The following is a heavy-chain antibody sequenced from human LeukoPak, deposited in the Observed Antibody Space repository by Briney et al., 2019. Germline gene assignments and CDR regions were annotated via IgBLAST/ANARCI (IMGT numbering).Heavy chain of an antibody. D-gene: IGHD3-10*01. CDR1: GFTFNNYA. CDR2: ISGNGGRT. J-gene: IGHJ4*02. CDR3: AKEQTSSGYFDY. V-gene: IGHV3-23*01. Sequence: GGSLRLSCAASGFTFNNYAMSWVRQAPGKGLVWVAAISGNGGRTYYTDSVKGRFTISRDNPKNTLYLLMNTLSAEDTALYYCAKEQTSSGYFDYWGQGTLVTVSS.